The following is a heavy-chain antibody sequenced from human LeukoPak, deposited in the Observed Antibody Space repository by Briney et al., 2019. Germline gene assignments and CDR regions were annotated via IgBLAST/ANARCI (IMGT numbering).Heavy chain of an antibody. CDR2: MNPNSGNT. V-gene: IGHV1-8*03. J-gene: IGHJ5*02. CDR3: ARDYGAYCSGSSCYSSNWFDP. D-gene: IGHD2-15*01. CDR1: GYTFTSYD. Sequence: GASVKVSCKASGYTFTSYDINWVRQATGQGLEWMGWMNPNSGNTGYAQKFQGRVTITRNTSISTAYMELSSLRSEDTAVYYCARDYGAYCSGSSCYSSNWFDPWGQGTLVTVSS.